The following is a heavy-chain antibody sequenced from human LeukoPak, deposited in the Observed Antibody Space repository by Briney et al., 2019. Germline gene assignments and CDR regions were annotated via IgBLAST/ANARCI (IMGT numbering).Heavy chain of an antibody. D-gene: IGHD3-10*01. CDR3: ARGYYYGSASAFYYYCMEV. V-gene: IGHV4-34*01. CDR2: VNNSGST. J-gene: IGHJ6*04. CDR1: GESACSSND. Sequence: SETLSLTCAVYGESACSSNDWSWIRQRPGKELEWIGEVNNSGSTNYIPSLKSRVTISVDTSKNQFSLKMSSVTAAQTAVYYFARGYYYGSASAFYYYCMEVWGKRTSVTVS.